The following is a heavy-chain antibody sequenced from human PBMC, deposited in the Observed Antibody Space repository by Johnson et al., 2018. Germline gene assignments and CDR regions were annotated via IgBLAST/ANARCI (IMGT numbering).Heavy chain of an antibody. J-gene: IGHJ5*02. CDR3: ARECEEGTNWFDP. V-gene: IGHV3-30*03. D-gene: IGHD1-1*01. CDR1: GFTFSSYG. Sequence: QVQLVESGGGVVQPGRSLRLSCAASGFTFSSYGMHWVRQAPGKGLEWVAVISYDGSNKYYADSVKGRFTISRDNSKNTLYLQMNSLRAEETDVYYCARECEEGTNWFDPWGQGTLVTVSS. CDR2: ISYDGSNK.